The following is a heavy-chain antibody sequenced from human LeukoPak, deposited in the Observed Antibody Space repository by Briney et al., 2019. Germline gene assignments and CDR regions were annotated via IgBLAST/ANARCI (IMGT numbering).Heavy chain of an antibody. D-gene: IGHD6-13*01. J-gene: IGHJ4*02. CDR3: AKDRGPYSSSWYAY. CDR1: GFTFDDYA. CDR2: ISWNSGSI. V-gene: IGHV3-9*01. Sequence: PGGSLRLSCAASGFTFDDYAMHWVRQAPGKGLEWVSGISWNSGSIGYADSVKGRFTISRDNAKNSLYLQMNSLRAEDTALYYCAKDRGPYSSSWYAYWGQGTLVTVSS.